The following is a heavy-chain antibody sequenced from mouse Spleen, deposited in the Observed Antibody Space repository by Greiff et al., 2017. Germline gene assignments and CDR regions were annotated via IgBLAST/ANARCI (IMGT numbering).Heavy chain of an antibody. CDR2: IWSDGNT. V-gene: IGHV2-4-1*01. Sequence: QVQLKESGPGLVAPSQSLSITCTVSGFSLTNYAVHWVRQSPGKGLEWLGVIWSDGNTDYNAAFISRLSISKDNSKSQVFFKMNSLQADDTAIYYCARNSEVRPYYYAMDYWGQGTSVTVSS. J-gene: IGHJ4*01. CDR3: ARNSEVRPYYYAMDY. D-gene: IGHD2-14*01. CDR1: GFSLTNYA.